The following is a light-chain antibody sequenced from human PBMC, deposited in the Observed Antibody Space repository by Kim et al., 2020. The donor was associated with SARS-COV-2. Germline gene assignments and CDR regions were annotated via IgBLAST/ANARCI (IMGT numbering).Light chain of an antibody. CDR2: GAY. CDR3: QEYNNWPFGT. J-gene: IGKJ1*01. CDR1: QTIGRS. Sequence: EIVMTQSPATLSVSPGEVATLSCRASQTIGRSLAWYQQKPGQPPRLLIYGAYTRAAGIPARFSGSGSGTEFTLSISSLQPEDFAVYHCQEYNNWPFGTFGQGTKLEI. V-gene: IGKV3-15*01.